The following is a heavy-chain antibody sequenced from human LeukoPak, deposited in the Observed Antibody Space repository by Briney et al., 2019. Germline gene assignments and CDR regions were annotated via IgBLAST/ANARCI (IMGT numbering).Heavy chain of an antibody. CDR3: ARGRWAYYYDSSGYKY. Sequence: ASVKVSCKASGYTFTSCDINWVRQATGQGLEWMGWMNPNSGNTGYAQKFQGRVTMTRNTSISTAYMALSSLRSEDTAVYYCARGRWAYYYDSSGYKYWGQGTLVTVSS. CDR1: GYTFTSCD. J-gene: IGHJ4*02. CDR2: MNPNSGNT. V-gene: IGHV1-8*01. D-gene: IGHD3-22*01.